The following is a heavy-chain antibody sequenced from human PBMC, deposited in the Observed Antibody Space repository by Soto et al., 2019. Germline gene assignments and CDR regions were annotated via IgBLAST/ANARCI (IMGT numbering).Heavy chain of an antibody. CDR1: GFSFRSYS. CDR3: VRGGRGYTRDDVFDI. J-gene: IGHJ3*02. V-gene: IGHV3-21*06. Sequence: EVQLVESGGGLVKPGGSLRLSCVDSGFSFRSYSMNWVRQAPGKGLEWVSSISYISNPIFYEDSLKGRFTISRDNAKNSLYLQMNSLRAEDTAVYYCVRGGRGYTRDDVFDIWGQGTMVTVSS. CDR2: ISYISNPI. D-gene: IGHD2-2*02.